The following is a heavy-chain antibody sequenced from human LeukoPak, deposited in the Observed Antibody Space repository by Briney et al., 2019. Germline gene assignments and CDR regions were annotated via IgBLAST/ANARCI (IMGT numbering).Heavy chain of an antibody. CDR2: ISYDGSNK. V-gene: IGHV3-30*03. Sequence: GGSLRLSCAASGFTFSHYGVHWVRQAPGKGLEWVAVISYDGSNKYFADSVKGRFTISRDNSKNTVFLQMNSLRAEDTAVYYSVGELLPYYGMDVWGQGTTVTVSS. D-gene: IGHD3-10*01. CDR1: GFTFSHYG. CDR3: VGELLPYYGMDV. J-gene: IGHJ6*02.